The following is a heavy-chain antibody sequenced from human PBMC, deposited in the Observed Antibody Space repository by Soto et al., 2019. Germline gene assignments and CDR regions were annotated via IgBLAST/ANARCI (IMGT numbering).Heavy chain of an antibody. V-gene: IGHV3-23*01. Sequence: GGSLRLSCAASGFTFSSYAMSWVRQAPGKGLEWVSAISGSGGSTYYADSVKGRFTISRDNSKNTLYLQMNSLRAEDTAVYYCAKDLGTARGVIIGLDYWGQGTLVTVSS. CDR3: AKDLGTARGVIIGLDY. D-gene: IGHD3-10*01. J-gene: IGHJ4*02. CDR2: ISGSGGST. CDR1: GFTFSSYA.